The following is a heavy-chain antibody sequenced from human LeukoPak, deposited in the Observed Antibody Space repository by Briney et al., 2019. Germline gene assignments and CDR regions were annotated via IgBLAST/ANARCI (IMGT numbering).Heavy chain of an antibody. J-gene: IGHJ6*03. CDR1: GFTFSSYS. CDR2: ISSSSSYI. D-gene: IGHD3-10*01. V-gene: IGHV3-21*01. Sequence: PGGSLRLSCAASGFTFSSYSMNWVRQAPGKGLEWVSSISSSSSYIYYADSVKGRFTISRDNAKNSLYLQMNSLRAEDTAVYYCARRGAGSGNYYYYMDVWGKGTTVTVSS. CDR3: ARRGAGSGNYYYYMDV.